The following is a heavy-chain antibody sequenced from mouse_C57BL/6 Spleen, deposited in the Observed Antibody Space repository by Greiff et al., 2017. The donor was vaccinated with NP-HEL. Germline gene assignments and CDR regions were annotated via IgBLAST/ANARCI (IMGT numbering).Heavy chain of an antibody. CDR3: ARTRGNFFDY. CDR1: GFTFSDYG. D-gene: IGHD2-14*01. Sequence: EVQLQESGGGLVKPGGSLKLSCAASGFTFSDYGMHWVRQAPEKGLEWVAYISSGSSTIYYADTVKGRFTISRDNAKNTLFLQMTSLRSEDTAMYYCARTRGNFFDYWGQGTTLTVSS. J-gene: IGHJ2*01. CDR2: ISSGSSTI. V-gene: IGHV5-17*01.